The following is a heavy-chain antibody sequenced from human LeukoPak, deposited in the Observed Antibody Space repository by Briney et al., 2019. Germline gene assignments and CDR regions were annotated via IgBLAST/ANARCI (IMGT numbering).Heavy chain of an antibody. CDR2: ISWNSGSI. Sequence: GGSLRLSCAASGFTFDDYAMHWVRQAPGKGLEWVSGISWNSGSIGYADSVKGRFTISRDNAKNSLYLQMNSLRAEDTALYYCAKGVNAGANSEIGYWGQGTLVTVSS. CDR3: AKGVNAGANSEIGY. D-gene: IGHD1-26*01. J-gene: IGHJ4*02. CDR1: GFTFDDYA. V-gene: IGHV3-9*01.